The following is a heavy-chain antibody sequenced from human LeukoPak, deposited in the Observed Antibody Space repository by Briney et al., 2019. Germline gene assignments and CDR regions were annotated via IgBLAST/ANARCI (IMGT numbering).Heavy chain of an antibody. V-gene: IGHV4-39*07. CDR1: GGSISSSSYY. J-gene: IGHJ5*02. Sequence: PSETLSLTCTVSGGSISSSSYYWGWIHQPPGKGLEWIGSIYYSGSTYYNPSLKSRVTISVDTSKNQFSLKLSSVTAADTAVYYCARADITIFGVVMNSGGGWFDPWGQGTLVTVSS. CDR3: ARADITIFGVVMNSGGGWFDP. CDR2: IYYSGST. D-gene: IGHD3-3*01.